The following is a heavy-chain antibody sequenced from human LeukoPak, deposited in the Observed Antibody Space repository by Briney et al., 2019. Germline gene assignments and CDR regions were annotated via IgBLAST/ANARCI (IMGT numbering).Heavy chain of an antibody. D-gene: IGHD6-13*01. J-gene: IGHJ4*02. Sequence: GGSLRLTCVASGLTFSNYAMSWVRQAPGKGLEWVSGISGSGGSTYYADSVKGRFTISRDNSKNTLYLQMNSLRAEDTAVYYCARSRIGEADYWGQGTLVAVSS. CDR1: GLTFSNYA. V-gene: IGHV3-23*01. CDR3: ARSRIGEADY. CDR2: ISGSGGST.